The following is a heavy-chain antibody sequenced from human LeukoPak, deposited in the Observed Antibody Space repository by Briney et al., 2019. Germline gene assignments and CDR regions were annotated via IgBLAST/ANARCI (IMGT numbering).Heavy chain of an antibody. Sequence: NPSETLSLTCAVYGGSFRGYYWSWIRQPAGKGLEWLGRIYTSGSTNYNPSLKSRVTMSVDTSKNQFSLKLSSVTAADTAVYYCATGDTIFGVVAPFQHWGQGTLVTVSS. CDR1: GGSFRGYY. J-gene: IGHJ1*01. D-gene: IGHD3-3*01. CDR3: ATGDTIFGVVAPFQH. CDR2: IYTSGST. V-gene: IGHV4-59*10.